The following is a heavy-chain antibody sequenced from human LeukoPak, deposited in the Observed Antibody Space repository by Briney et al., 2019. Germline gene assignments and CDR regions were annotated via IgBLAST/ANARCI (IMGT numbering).Heavy chain of an antibody. D-gene: IGHD2-2*02. J-gene: IGHJ6*03. CDR3: ARLPAAIHYYMDV. CDR1: GYTLTELS. CDR2: FDPEDGET. Sequence: GASVKVSCKVSGYTLTELSMHWVRQAPGKGLEWMGGFDPEDGETIYAQKFQGRVTMTRNTSISTAYMELSSLRSEDTAVYYCARLPAAIHYYMDVWGKGTTVTISS. V-gene: IGHV1-24*01.